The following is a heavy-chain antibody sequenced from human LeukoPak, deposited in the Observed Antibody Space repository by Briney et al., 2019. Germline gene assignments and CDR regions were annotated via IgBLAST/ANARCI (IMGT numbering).Heavy chain of an antibody. Sequence: GGSLRLPCTASGFTFSRYGMHWVRQAPGKGLEWVALASYDISKTYYADSVKGRFTISRDNSKNTLYLQMNSLRAEDTAVYYCAKAPDNVVVIAATHFDSWGQGTLVTVSS. CDR1: GFTFSRYG. J-gene: IGHJ4*02. D-gene: IGHD2-15*01. V-gene: IGHV3-30*18. CDR2: ASYDISKT. CDR3: AKAPDNVVVIAATHFDS.